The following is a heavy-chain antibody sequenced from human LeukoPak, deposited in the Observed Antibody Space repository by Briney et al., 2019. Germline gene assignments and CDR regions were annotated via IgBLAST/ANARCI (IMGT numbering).Heavy chain of an antibody. CDR2: IKSKAGGETT. CDR1: GFPFTNAW. CDR3: TSTGASDGNYEYFQH. Sequence: GGSLRLSCAASGFPFTNAWMSWVRQAPGKGLEWIGRIKSKAGGETTDYAAPVKGRFTISRDDSKSTLYLQMNNLRTEDTAVYYCTSTGASDGNYEYFQHWGQGTLVTVSS. J-gene: IGHJ1*01. V-gene: IGHV3-15*01. D-gene: IGHD1-26*01.